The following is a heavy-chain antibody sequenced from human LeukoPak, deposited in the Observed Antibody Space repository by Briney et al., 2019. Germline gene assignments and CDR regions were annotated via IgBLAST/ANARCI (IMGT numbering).Heavy chain of an antibody. J-gene: IGHJ3*01. CDR2: MRQDGSEK. V-gene: IGHV3-7*01. Sequence: GGSLRLSCAASGFAFRNHIISWIRQAPGKGLEWVANMRQDGSEKFYVDSVKGRFTISRDDAKNSLYLQMDSLRAEDTALYYCAREGDAFDFWGQGTMVTVSS. CDR1: GFAFRNHI. CDR3: AREGDAFDF.